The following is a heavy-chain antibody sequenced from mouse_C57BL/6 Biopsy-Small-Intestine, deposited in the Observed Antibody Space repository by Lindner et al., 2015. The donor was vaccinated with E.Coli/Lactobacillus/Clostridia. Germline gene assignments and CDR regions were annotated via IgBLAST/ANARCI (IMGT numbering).Heavy chain of an antibody. CDR2: IIPIFGRT. V-gene: IGHV1-81*01. CDR3: ARDRDSNGMDV. CDR1: GGTFSSYG. Sequence: SVKVSCKASGGTFSSYGISWVRQAPGQGLECMRGIIPIFGRTNYAQKFQGRVTISADESTSTAYMELSSLRSEDTAVYYCARDRDSNGMDVWGQGTTVTVSS. D-gene: IGHD1-1*01. J-gene: IGHJ1*01.